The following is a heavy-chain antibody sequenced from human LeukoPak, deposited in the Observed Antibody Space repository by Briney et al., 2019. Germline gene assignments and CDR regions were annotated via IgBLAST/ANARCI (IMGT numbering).Heavy chain of an antibody. J-gene: IGHJ6*02. Sequence: GGSLRLSCAASGFTFSSYSMNWVRQAPGKGLEWVSYISSSSSTIYYADSVKGRFTISRDNAKNSLYLQMNSLRAEDTAVYYCARALVATRYYYYGMDVWGQGTTVTVSS. V-gene: IGHV3-48*04. CDR1: GFTFSSYS. CDR3: ARALVATRYYYYGMDV. D-gene: IGHD1-26*01. CDR2: ISSSSSTI.